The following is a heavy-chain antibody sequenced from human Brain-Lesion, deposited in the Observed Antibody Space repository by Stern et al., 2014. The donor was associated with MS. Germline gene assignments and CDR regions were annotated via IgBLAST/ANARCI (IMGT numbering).Heavy chain of an antibody. Sequence: QLVQSGGGSVQPGGSLRLACAASGFTFSDHYMDWVRQSPRKGLERVGRIRNRANSYTTEYAASVKGRFTIWRDDSQNSMYLHMNSLKTEDTAVYYCIRPLVGSTRGFEYWGQGTLVTVSS. CDR3: IRPLVGSTRGFEY. CDR1: GFTFSDHY. J-gene: IGHJ4*02. CDR2: IRNRANSYTT. D-gene: IGHD2-8*02. V-gene: IGHV3-72*01.